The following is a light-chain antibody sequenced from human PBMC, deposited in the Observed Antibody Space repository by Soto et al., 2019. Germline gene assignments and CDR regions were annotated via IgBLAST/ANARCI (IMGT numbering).Light chain of an antibody. CDR3: QQRSNWPST. J-gene: IGKJ4*01. CDR2: DAS. V-gene: IGKV3-11*01. Sequence: EIVLTQSPATLSLSPGDRATLSCRASQSVSSYLAWYQQKPGQAPRLLIYDASNRATAIPARFSGSGSGTDFTLTITSLEPEDFAVYYCQQRSNWPSTFGGGTTVEIK. CDR1: QSVSSY.